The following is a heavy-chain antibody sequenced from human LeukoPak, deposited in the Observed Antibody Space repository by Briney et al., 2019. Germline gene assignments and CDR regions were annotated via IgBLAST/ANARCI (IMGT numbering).Heavy chain of an antibody. D-gene: IGHD6-19*01. CDR1: GYSISSGYY. Sequence: PSETLSLTCAVSGYSISSGYYWSWIRQPPGKGLEWIGYIYYSGSTNYNPSLKSRVTISVDTSKNQFSLKLSSVTAADTAVYYCARGRPSPSSGWSKSITYYMDVWGKGTTVTVSS. J-gene: IGHJ6*03. CDR3: ARGRPSPSSGWSKSITYYMDV. CDR2: IYYSGST. V-gene: IGHV4-61*01.